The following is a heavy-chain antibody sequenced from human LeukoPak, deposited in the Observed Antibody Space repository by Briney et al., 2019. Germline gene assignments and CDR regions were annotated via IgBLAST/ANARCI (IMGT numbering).Heavy chain of an antibody. J-gene: IGHJ3*02. CDR2: ISGSGGST. CDR1: GLTVSTNY. Sequence: PGGSLRLSCSASGLTVSTNYLTWVRQAPGKGLEWVSAISGSGGSTYYADSVKGRFTISRDNSKNTLYLQMNSLRAEDTAVYYCAKGKYSGSLDDAFDIWGQGTMVTVSS. CDR3: AKGKYSGSLDDAFDI. V-gene: IGHV3-23*01. D-gene: IGHD1-26*01.